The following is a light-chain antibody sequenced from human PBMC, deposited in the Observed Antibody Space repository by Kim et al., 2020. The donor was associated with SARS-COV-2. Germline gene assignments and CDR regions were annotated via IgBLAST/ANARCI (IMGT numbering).Light chain of an antibody. J-gene: IGLJ3*02. CDR1: SSNIGTDA. CDR3: ATWDDILSAWV. V-gene: IGLV1-44*01. Sequence: QSVLTQPPSASGTPGQRVIISCSGSSSNIGTDAVNWYQQLPGTAPKLLIYTNDQRPSGVPDRFSGSKSGTSASLAISGLQSEDEADYYCATWDDILSAWVFGGGTKLTVL. CDR2: TND.